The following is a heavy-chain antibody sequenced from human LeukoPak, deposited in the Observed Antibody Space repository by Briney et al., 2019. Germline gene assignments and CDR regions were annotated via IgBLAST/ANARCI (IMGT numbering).Heavy chain of an antibody. CDR3: AKGYSSGWIIDY. Sequence: PGGSLRLSCAASGFNFSSYGMTWVRQAPGKGLEWVSGISGSSGSTYYADSVKGRFTISRDNSKNTLYLQMNSLRAEDTAVYYCAKGYSSGWIIDYWGQGTLVTVSS. J-gene: IGHJ4*02. V-gene: IGHV3-23*01. CDR2: ISGSSGST. D-gene: IGHD6-19*01. CDR1: GFNFSSYG.